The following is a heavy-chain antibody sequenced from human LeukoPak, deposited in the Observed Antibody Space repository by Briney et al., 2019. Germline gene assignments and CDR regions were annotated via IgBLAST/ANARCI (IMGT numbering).Heavy chain of an antibody. CDR1: GGSFSHYY. J-gene: IGHJ6*03. V-gene: IGHV4-34*01. CDR3: ARRWNYGRNYYIDV. Sequence: SETLSLTCAVYGGSFSHYYWSWIRQSPRMGLEWIAEINDSGTINYNPSLMSRVTMSLDKSKNQFSLKLSSATAADTAVYYCARRWNYGRNYYIDVWGKGATVSVSS. CDR2: INDSGTI. D-gene: IGHD1-7*01.